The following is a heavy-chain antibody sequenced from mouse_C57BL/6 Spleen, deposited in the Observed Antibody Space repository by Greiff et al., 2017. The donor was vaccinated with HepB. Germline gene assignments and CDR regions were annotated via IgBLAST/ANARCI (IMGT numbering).Heavy chain of an antibody. J-gene: IGHJ2*01. CDR1: GYTFTSYT. D-gene: IGHD2-4*01. V-gene: IGHV1-4*01. CDR3: ARWTIYYDYDGNYFDY. Sequence: VQLKQSGAELARPGASVKMSCKASGYTFTSYTMHWVKQRPGQGLEWIGYINPSSGYTKYNQKFKDKATLTADKSSSTAYMQLSSLTSEDSAVYYCARWTIYYDYDGNYFDYWGQGTTLTVSS. CDR2: INPSSGYT.